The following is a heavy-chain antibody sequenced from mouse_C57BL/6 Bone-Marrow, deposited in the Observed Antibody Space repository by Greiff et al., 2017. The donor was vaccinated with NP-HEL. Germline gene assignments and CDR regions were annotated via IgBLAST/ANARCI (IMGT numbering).Heavy chain of an antibody. CDR1: GYTFTRYW. D-gene: IGHD2-10*01. Sequence: QVQLQQPGAELVKPGASVKMSCKASGYTFTRYWITWVKQRPGQGLEWIGDIYPGSGSTHYNEKFKSKATLTVDTSSSTAYMQLSSLTSEDAAVYYGATNVLLKGYWGQGTTLTVSS. V-gene: IGHV1-55*01. CDR3: ATNVLLKGY. J-gene: IGHJ2*01. CDR2: IYPGSGST.